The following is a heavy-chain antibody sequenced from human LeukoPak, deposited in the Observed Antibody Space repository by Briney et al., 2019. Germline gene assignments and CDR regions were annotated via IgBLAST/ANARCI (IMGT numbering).Heavy chain of an antibody. D-gene: IGHD6-19*01. V-gene: IGHV1-2*02. J-gene: IGHJ4*02. Sequence: ASVKVSCTASGYTFTGYYMHWVRQAPGQGLEWMGWINPNSGGTNYAQKFQGRVTMTRDTSISTAYMELSRLRSDDTAVYYCARERSSSGWRVDFDYWGQGTLVTVSS. CDR3: ARERSSSGWRVDFDY. CDR1: GYTFTGYY. CDR2: INPNSGGT.